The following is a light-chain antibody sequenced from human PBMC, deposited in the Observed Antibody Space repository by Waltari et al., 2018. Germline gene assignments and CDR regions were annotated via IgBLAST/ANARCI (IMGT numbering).Light chain of an antibody. Sequence: QSALTQPASVSGSPGQAITISSTRTSSDVGGYGYVSWYQQHPGKAPKLIIYDVSNRPSGVSSRFSGSKFGNTASLTISGLQADDEADYYCNSYTSSSSLFGGGTRLTVL. J-gene: IGLJ2*01. V-gene: IGLV2-14*03. CDR2: DVS. CDR1: SSDVGGYGY. CDR3: NSYTSSSSL.